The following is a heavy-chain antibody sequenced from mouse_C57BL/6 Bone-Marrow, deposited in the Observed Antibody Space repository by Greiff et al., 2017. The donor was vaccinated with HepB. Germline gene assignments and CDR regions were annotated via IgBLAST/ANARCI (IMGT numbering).Heavy chain of an antibody. J-gene: IGHJ1*03. D-gene: IGHD1-1*01. CDR2: IRSKSNNYAT. CDR1: GFSFNTYA. V-gene: IGHV10-1*01. CDR3: VRITTVWYFDV. Sequence: EVQLVESGGGLVQPKGSLKLSCAASGFSFNTYAMNWVRQAPGKGLEWVARIRSKSNNYATYYADSVKDRFTISRDDSESMLYLQMNNLKTEDTAMYYCVRITTVWYFDVWGTGTTVTVSS.